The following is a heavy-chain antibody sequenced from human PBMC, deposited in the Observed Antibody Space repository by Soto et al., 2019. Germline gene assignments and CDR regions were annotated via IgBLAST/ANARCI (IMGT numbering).Heavy chain of an antibody. J-gene: IGHJ6*02. D-gene: IGHD3-3*01. Sequence: ASVKVSCKASGGTFSSYAISWVRQAPGQGLEWMGGIIPIFGTANYAQKFQGRVTITADESTSTAYMELSSLRSEDTAGYYCARAQTNTGIYYFWSGVGFRGGKNYYYGMDVWGQGTTVTVSS. CDR1: GGTFSSYA. CDR2: IIPIFGTA. V-gene: IGHV1-69*13. CDR3: ARAQTNTGIYYFWSGVGFRGGKNYYYGMDV.